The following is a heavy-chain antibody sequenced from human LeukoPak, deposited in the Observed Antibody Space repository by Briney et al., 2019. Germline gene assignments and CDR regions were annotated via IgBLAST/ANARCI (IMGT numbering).Heavy chain of an antibody. D-gene: IGHD3-10*01. V-gene: IGHV4-39*02. CDR3: ARDLGNSITMVRGVMSP. CDR1: GGSISSSSYY. CDR2: IYYSGST. Sequence: PSETLSLTCTVSGGSISSSSYYWGWIRQPPGKGLEWIGSIYYSGSTYYNPSLKSRVTISVDTSKNQFSLKLSSVTAADTAVYYCARDLGNSITMVRGVMSPWGQGTLVTVSS. J-gene: IGHJ5*02.